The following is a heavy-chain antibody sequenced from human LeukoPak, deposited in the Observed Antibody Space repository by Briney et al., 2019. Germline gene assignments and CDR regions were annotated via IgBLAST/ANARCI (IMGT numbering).Heavy chain of an antibody. CDR1: GGSISSYY. CDR2: LYYSGST. J-gene: IGHJ6*02. CDR3: ARVRGSGYDPYYYYGMDV. Sequence: PSETPSLTCTVSGGSISSYYWSWIRQPPGKGLEWIGCLYYSGSTNYNPSLKSRVTISVDTSKNQFSLKLSSVTAADTAVYYCARVRGSGYDPYYYYGMDVWGQGTTVTVSS. V-gene: IGHV4-59*01. D-gene: IGHD5-12*01.